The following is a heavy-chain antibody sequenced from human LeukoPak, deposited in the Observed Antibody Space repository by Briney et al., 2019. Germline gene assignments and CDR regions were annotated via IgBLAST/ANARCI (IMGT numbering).Heavy chain of an antibody. CDR1: GFTFTTYW. D-gene: IGHD5-18*01. CDR2: INSDGSIT. J-gene: IGHJ6*02. CDR3: ARDAVDTANAV. Sequence: GGSLRLSCAASGFTFTTYWMHWVRQAPGKGLVWVSHINSDGSITSYADSVKGRFTISRDNAKNTLYLQMNSLRAEDAAVYYCARDAVDTANAVWGQGTTVTVSS. V-gene: IGHV3-74*01.